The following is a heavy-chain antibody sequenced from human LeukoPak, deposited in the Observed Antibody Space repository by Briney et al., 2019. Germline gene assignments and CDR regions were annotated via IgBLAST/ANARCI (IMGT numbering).Heavy chain of an antibody. V-gene: IGHV1-18*01. J-gene: IGHJ4*02. CDR2: ISAYNGSR. Sequence: ASVKVSCKASGYSFTSCDIIWVQQAPGQGLEWMGWISAYNGSRTYAQKLQGRVTMTTDTSTTTAYLELRSLRSDDTAVYYCVRDVLDYWGQGTLVTVSS. CDR1: GYSFTSCD. CDR3: VRDVLDY.